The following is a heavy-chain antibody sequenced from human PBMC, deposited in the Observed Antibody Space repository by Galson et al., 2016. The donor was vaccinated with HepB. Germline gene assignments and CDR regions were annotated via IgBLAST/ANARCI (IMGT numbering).Heavy chain of an antibody. V-gene: IGHV3-53*01. D-gene: IGHD3-22*01. Sequence: SLRLSCAASGFMFSSYAMHWVRQAPGKGLEWVSVMYSGGGTYYADSVRGRFTISRDNSKNTVYLQMNSLRAEDTAVYYCARLVLYDTSGSYYWGQGTLVTVSS. CDR2: MYSGGGT. CDR1: GFMFSSYA. CDR3: ARLVLYDTSGSYY. J-gene: IGHJ4*02.